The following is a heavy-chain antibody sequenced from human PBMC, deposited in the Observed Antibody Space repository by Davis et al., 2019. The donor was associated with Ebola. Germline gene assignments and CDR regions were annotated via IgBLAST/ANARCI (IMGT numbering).Heavy chain of an antibody. CDR3: ARGRSRYSGGWYVGYYYMDV. D-gene: IGHD6-19*01. J-gene: IGHJ6*03. Sequence: PSETLSLTCTVSGGSISSGGYYWSWIRQHPGKGLEWIGYIYYSGSTYYNPSLKSRVTISVDTSKNQFSLKLSSVTAADTAVYYCARGRSRYSGGWYVGYYYMDVWGKGTTVTVSS. CDR2: IYYSGST. V-gene: IGHV4-31*03. CDR1: GGSISSGGYY.